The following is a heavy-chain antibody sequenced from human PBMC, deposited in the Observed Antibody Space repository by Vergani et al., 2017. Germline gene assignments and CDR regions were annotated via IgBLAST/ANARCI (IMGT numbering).Heavy chain of an antibody. CDR3: ARATGVQAYYYYGMDV. V-gene: IGHV4-61*02. Sequence: QVQLQESGPGLVKPSQTLSLTCTVSGGSISSGSYYWSWIRQPAGKGLEWIGRIYTSGSTNYNPSLKSRVTISVDTSKNQFSLKLSSVTAADTAVYYCARATGVQAYYYYGMDVWGQGTTVTVSS. CDR2: IYTSGST. D-gene: IGHD2-2*01. J-gene: IGHJ6*02. CDR1: GGSISSGSYY.